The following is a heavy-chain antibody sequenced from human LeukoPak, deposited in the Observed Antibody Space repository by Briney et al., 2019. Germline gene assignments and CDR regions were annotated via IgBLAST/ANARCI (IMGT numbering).Heavy chain of an antibody. CDR2: AHHSGST. Sequence: PSETLSLTCTVSGGSITSLYWSWLRQSPGKGLEWIGYAHHSGSTNYNPSLKSRVTISIDTSKNQFSLKLSPVTAADTAVYYCARGYYDNSGYSNPFDYWGQGTLVTVSS. V-gene: IGHV4-59*11. D-gene: IGHD3-22*01. CDR1: GGSITSLY. CDR3: ARGYYDNSGYSNPFDY. J-gene: IGHJ4*02.